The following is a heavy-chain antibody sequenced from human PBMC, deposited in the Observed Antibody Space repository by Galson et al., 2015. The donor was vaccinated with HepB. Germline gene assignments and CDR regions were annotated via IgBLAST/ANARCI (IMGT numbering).Heavy chain of an antibody. CDR3: ARGPHVLLWFGELELDY. J-gene: IGHJ4*02. CDR1: GFSFSSYA. Sequence: SLRLSCAASGFSFSSYAMHWVRQAPGKGLEWVAIISYDGSYKYYADSVKGRFTISRDNSMNTLYLQMNSLRAEDTAVYYCARGPHVLLWFGELELDYWGQGTLGAVTS. D-gene: IGHD3-10*01. V-gene: IGHV3-30*04. CDR2: ISYDGSYK.